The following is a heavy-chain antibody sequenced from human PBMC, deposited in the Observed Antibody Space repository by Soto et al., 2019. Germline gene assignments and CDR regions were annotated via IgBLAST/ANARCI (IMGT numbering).Heavy chain of an antibody. CDR2: IYYSGNT. Sequence: SETLSLTCTVPGGSISNYYWSWIRQPPGKGLEWIGYIYYSGNTNYNPSLKNRVTISVDTSKTQFSLRLNPVTAADTAVYYCARGGEGGSYYYDTSGFYFDYWGQGTLVTVSS. CDR3: ARGGEGGSYYYDTSGFYFDY. D-gene: IGHD3-22*01. CDR1: GGSISNYY. J-gene: IGHJ4*02. V-gene: IGHV4-59*01.